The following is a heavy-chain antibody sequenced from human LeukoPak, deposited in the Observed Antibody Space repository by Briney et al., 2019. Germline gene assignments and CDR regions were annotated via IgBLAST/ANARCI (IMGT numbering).Heavy chain of an antibody. CDR3: ARELPYYYYGMDV. J-gene: IGHJ6*02. V-gene: IGHV3-48*01. CDR2: ISSSSSTI. CDR1: GFTFSSYS. D-gene: IGHD1-26*01. Sequence: GGSLRLSCAASGFTFSSYSMNWVRQAPGKGLEWVSYISSSSSTIYYADSVKGRFTISRDNAKNSLYLQMNSLRAEDTAVYYCARELPYYYYGMDVWGQGTTVTVSS.